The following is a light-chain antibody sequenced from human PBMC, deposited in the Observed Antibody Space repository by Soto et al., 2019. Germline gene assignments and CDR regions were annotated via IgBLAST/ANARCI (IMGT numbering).Light chain of an antibody. CDR1: QSVSSF. CDR2: DAS. CDR3: QQRSNWVT. J-gene: IGKJ4*01. V-gene: IGKV3-11*01. Sequence: EIVLTQSPATLSLSPGERATLSCRASQSVSSFLAWYQQKPGQAPRLLIYDASNRASGVPARFSGSGSGTDFTLTIGCLEAEDFAVYYCQQRSNWVTFGGGNKVEIK.